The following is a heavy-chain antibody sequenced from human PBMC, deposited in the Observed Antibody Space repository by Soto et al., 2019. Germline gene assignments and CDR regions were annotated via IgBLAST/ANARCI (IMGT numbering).Heavy chain of an antibody. J-gene: IGHJ4*02. CDR3: ARDYDILTGYYCIDY. D-gene: IGHD3-9*01. CDR2: ISSSSSTI. Sequence: GGSLRLSCAASGFTFSSYSMNWVRQAPGKGLEWVSYISSSSSTIYYADSVKGRFTISRDNAKNSLYLQMNSLRAEDTAVYYCARDYDILTGYYCIDYWGQGTLVTVSS. CDR1: GFTFSSYS. V-gene: IGHV3-48*01.